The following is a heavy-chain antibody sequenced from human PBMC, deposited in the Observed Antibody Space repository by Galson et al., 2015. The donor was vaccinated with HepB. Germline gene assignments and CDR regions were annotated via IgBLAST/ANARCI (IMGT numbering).Heavy chain of an antibody. Sequence: TCTVSGDSISRDDYYWSWIRQHPGKGPEWIGYTHYSGSTYYNPSLRGRLTISEGMSKNQFSLKLSSVTAADTAIYYCARGSEDNYGSFDYWGQGTLVTVS. CDR1: GDSISRDDYY. V-gene: IGHV4-31*03. CDR3: ARGSEDNYGSFDY. J-gene: IGHJ4*02. D-gene: IGHD3-10*01. CDR2: THYSGST.